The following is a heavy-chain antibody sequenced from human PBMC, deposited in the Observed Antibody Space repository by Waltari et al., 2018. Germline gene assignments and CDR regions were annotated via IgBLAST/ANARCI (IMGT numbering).Heavy chain of an antibody. CDR1: GGSFSGYY. CDR3: ARNGVKSLAFDI. J-gene: IGHJ3*02. V-gene: IGHV4-34*01. Sequence: QVQLQQWGAGLLKPSEPLSLTCAVYGGSFSGYYWSWIRRPPGKGLEWIGENNRSGSTNYDPSLKVRVTISVDTSKNQFSLKLSSVTAADTAVYYCARNGVKSLAFDIWGQGTMVTVSS. CDR2: NNRSGST. D-gene: IGHD2-8*01.